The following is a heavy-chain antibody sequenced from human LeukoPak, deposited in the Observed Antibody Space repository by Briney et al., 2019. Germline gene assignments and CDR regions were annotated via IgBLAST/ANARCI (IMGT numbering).Heavy chain of an antibody. J-gene: IGHJ4*02. Sequence: ASVKVSCKGAGGTFSSYAISWVRQAPGQGLELMGGIIPIFGTANYSQKFQGRVTITTSQATSTTYMELSSLRSADTAVYYCASNSEIAVAGTWGFDYWGQGTLVTVSS. CDR2: IIPIFGTA. V-gene: IGHV1-69*05. D-gene: IGHD6-19*01. CDR1: GGTFSSYA. CDR3: ASNSEIAVAGTWGFDY.